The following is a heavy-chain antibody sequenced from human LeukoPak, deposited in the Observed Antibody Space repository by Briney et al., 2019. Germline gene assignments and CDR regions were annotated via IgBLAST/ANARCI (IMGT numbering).Heavy chain of an antibody. D-gene: IGHD4-23*01. J-gene: IGHJ4*02. CDR3: PKPLLTPGN. V-gene: IGHV3-23*01. CDR2: ISASGADT. CDR1: GFIFANYA. Sequence: PGGSLRLSCTTSGFIFANYAMAWVRQSPGKGLEWVSTISASGADTYYADSVRGRFTISRDTSRHVLYLQLNRLRVDDTAFYYCPKPLLTPGNWGPGTLVTVSS.